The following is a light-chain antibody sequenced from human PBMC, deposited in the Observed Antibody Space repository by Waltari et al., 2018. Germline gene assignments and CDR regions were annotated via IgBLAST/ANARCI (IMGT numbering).Light chain of an antibody. CDR3: MQRLQSPIT. V-gene: IGKV2-28*01. Sequence: DIVMTQSPLSLAVTPGEPASISCRSSQSLLHSDGYNSLHWYLQKPGQSPLLLIYLGSNGASGVPDRFSDSGSGTDFTLKISRVEAEDVGTYCCMQRLQSPITFGQGTRLEIK. CDR2: LGS. J-gene: IGKJ5*01. CDR1: QSLLHSDGYNS.